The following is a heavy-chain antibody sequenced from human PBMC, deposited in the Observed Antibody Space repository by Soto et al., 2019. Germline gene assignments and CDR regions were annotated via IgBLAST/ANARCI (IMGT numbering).Heavy chain of an antibody. CDR2: ISTYNGNT. J-gene: IGHJ5*02. D-gene: IGHD3-16*01. V-gene: IGHV1-18*01. CDR3: AREGGGVWFDL. CDR1: GYTFTSYG. Sequence: QIQLVQSGAEVKKPGDSVKVSCKASGYTFTSYGISCVRQAPGQGLEWMGWISTYNGNTNYAQKFQGRVTMTTDTSTSTVYMELRSLRSDDTAVYYCAREGGGVWFDLWGQGTLVTVSS.